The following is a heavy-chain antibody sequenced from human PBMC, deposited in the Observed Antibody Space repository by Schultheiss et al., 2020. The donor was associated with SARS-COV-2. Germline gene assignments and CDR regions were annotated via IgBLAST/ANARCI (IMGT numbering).Heavy chain of an antibody. V-gene: IGHV3-21*01. Sequence: GGSLRLSCAASGFTFSSYSMNWVRQAPGKGLEWVSSISSSSSYIYYADSVKGRFTISRDNAKNSLYLQMNSLRAEDTAVYYCASLTMVRGEGGWFDPWGQGTLVTVSS. D-gene: IGHD3-10*01. CDR2: ISSSSSYI. J-gene: IGHJ5*02. CDR1: GFTFSSYS. CDR3: ASLTMVRGEGGWFDP.